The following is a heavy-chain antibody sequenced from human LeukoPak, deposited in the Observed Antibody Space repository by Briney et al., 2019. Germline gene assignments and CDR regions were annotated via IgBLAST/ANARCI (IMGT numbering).Heavy chain of an antibody. D-gene: IGHD3-16*01. Sequence: PSETLSLTCAVSGGSISSGGYSWSWIRQPPGKGLEWVSTISGTGSATYYADSVRGRFTISRDNSKNTLFLQMNSLRAEDTAIYCAASKAGAYAGFDSWGQGNLVTVSS. CDR3: ASKAGAYAGFDS. J-gene: IGHJ4*02. V-gene: IGHV3-23*01. CDR1: GGSISSGGYS. CDR2: ISGTGSAT.